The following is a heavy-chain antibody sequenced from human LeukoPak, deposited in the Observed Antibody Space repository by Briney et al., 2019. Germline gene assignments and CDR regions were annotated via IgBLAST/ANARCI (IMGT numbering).Heavy chain of an antibody. D-gene: IGHD3-3*01. CDR1: GGTFSSYA. Sequence: ASVKVSCKASGGTFSSYAISWVRQAPGQGLEWMGGIIPIFGTANYAQKLQGRVTITADESTSTAYMELSSLRSEDTAVYYCARASDRAQNYDFWSGYFSLFDYWGQGTLVTVSS. CDR3: ARASDRAQNYDFWSGYFSLFDY. CDR2: IIPIFGTA. J-gene: IGHJ4*02. V-gene: IGHV1-69*13.